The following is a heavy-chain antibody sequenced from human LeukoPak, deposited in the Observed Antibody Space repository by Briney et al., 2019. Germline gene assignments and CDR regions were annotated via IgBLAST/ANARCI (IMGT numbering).Heavy chain of an antibody. CDR3: ARWVAAGKYNNWFEP. CDR2: IYTSGGT. D-gene: IGHD6-13*01. V-gene: IGHV4-4*07. Sequence: PSETLSLTCTVSGGSIGMYYWSWIRQPAGKGLEWIGRIYTSGGTHTNPCRKSRVTMSVDTSKNELSLKRSCVSDADTAVYYCARWVAAGKYNNWFEPWGQGTLGTVSS. CDR1: GGSIGMYY. J-gene: IGHJ5*02.